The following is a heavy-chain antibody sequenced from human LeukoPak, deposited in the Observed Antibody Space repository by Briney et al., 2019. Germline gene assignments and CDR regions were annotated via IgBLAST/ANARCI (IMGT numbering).Heavy chain of an antibody. CDR1: GFTFSSYE. J-gene: IGHJ4*02. CDR2: ISSSGSTI. V-gene: IGHV3-48*03. D-gene: IGHD3-22*01. Sequence: GGSLRLSCAASGFTFSSYEMNWVRQAPGKGLEWVSYISSSGSTIYYADSVKGRFTISRDNAKNSLYLQMNSLRAEDTAVYYCARGRALYYYDSSGYYYWGQGTLVTASS. CDR3: ARGRALYYYDSSGYYY.